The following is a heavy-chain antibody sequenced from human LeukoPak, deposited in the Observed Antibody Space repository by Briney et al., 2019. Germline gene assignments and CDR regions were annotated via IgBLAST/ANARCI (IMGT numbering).Heavy chain of an antibody. Sequence: SETLSLTCTVSGGSISSYYWSWIRQPPGKGLEWIGYIYYSGSTNYNPSLKSRVTISVDTSKNQFSLKPSSVTAADTAVYYCARGGSYQTEYFQHWGQGTLVTVSS. CDR2: IYYSGST. CDR3: ARGGSYQTEYFQH. CDR1: GGSISSYY. J-gene: IGHJ1*01. V-gene: IGHV4-59*01. D-gene: IGHD1-26*01.